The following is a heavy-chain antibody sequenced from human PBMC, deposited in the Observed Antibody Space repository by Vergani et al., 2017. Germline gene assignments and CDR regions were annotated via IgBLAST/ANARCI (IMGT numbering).Heavy chain of an antibody. V-gene: IGHV3-15*01. J-gene: IGHJ4*02. CDR1: GFTFSNAW. CDR3: SSGSYRVLVY. Sequence: VQLVESGGGVVQPGRSLRLSCAASGFTFSNAWMSWVRQAPGKGLEWVGRIKSKTDGGTTDYAAPVKGRFTISRDDSKNTLYLQMNSLKTEDTAVYYCSSGSYRVLVYWGQGTLVTVSS. D-gene: IGHD1-26*01. CDR2: IKSKTDGGTT.